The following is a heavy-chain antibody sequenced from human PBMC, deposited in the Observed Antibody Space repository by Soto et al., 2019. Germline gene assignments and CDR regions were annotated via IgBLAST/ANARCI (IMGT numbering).Heavy chain of an antibody. CDR2: IYYSGST. CDR1: GGSISSYY. V-gene: IGHV4-59*01. D-gene: IGHD3-10*01. J-gene: IGHJ6*02. Sequence: SETLSLTCTVSGGSISSYYWSWIRQPPGKGLEWIGYIYYSGSTNYNPSLKSRVTISVDTSKNQFSLKLSSVTAADTAVYYCARTMVRGVIINDYYGMDVWGQGTTVTVS. CDR3: ARTMVRGVIINDYYGMDV.